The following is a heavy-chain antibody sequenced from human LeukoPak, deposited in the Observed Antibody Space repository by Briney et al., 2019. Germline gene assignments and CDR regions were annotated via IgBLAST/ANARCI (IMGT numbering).Heavy chain of an antibody. V-gene: IGHV1-2*06. CDR3: ARVVRGAFDI. CDR1: GYTFTVYY. Sequence: ASVKVSCKASGYTFTVYYMHWVRQAPGQGLEWVGRINPNSGGTNYAQKFQGRVTMTRDTSISTAYMELSRLRSDDTAVYYCARVVRGAFDIWGQGTMVTVSS. CDR2: INPNSGGT. D-gene: IGHD1-26*01. J-gene: IGHJ3*02.